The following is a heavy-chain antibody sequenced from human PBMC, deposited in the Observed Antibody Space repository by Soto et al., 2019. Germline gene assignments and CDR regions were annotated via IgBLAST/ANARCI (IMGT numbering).Heavy chain of an antibody. CDR3: ASPLKNYYYYYMDV. Sequence: SETLSLTCTVSGGSISSSSYYWGWIRQPPGKGLEWIGSIYYSGSTYYNPSLKSRVTISVDTSKNQFSLKLSSVTAADTAVYYCASPLKNYYYYYMDVWGKGTTVTVSS. CDR2: IYYSGST. V-gene: IGHV4-39*01. CDR1: GGSISSSSYY. J-gene: IGHJ6*03.